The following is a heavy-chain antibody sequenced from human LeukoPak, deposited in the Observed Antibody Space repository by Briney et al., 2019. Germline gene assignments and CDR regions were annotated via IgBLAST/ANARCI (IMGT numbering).Heavy chain of an antibody. CDR3: ARDKGYGDYLDFLSL. V-gene: IGHV3-33*01. D-gene: IGHD4-17*01. Sequence: GGSLRLSCVGSGFTFSDFAIHWVRQPPGMGLEWLTVIWHDGSKKYYGDSVKGLFTISRDNSANTLYLQMNSLRAEDTAIYYCARDKGYGDYLDFLSLWGQGALVIVSS. CDR1: GFTFSDFA. CDR2: IWHDGSKK. J-gene: IGHJ4*02.